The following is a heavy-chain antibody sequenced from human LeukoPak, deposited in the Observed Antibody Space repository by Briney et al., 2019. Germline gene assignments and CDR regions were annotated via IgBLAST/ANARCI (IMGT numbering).Heavy chain of an antibody. D-gene: IGHD2-21*02. CDR2: YSHTGST. Sequence: PSETLSLTCTVSGVSISRISYYWGWIRQPPGKGLEWIGSYSHTGSTYYNPSLKSRVTISVDTSKNQISLKLSSVTAADTAVYYCARHKVGDFYNPSDYWGQGTLVTVSS. J-gene: IGHJ4*02. CDR3: ARHKVGDFYNPSDY. V-gene: IGHV4-39*07. CDR1: GVSISRISYY.